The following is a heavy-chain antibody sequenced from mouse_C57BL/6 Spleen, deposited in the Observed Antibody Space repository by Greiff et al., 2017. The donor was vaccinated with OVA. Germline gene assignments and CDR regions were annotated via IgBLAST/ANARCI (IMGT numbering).Heavy chain of an antibody. J-gene: IGHJ2*01. CDR3: ATLTGTGDY. D-gene: IGHD4-1*01. V-gene: IGHV5-17*01. CDR2: ISSGSSTI. Sequence: EVQLQQSGGGLVKPGGSLKLSCAASGFTFSDYGMHWVRQAPEKGLEWVAYISSGSSTIYYADTVKGRFTISRDNAKNTLFLQMTSLRSEDTAMYYCATLTGTGDYWGQGTTLTVSS. CDR1: GFTFSDYG.